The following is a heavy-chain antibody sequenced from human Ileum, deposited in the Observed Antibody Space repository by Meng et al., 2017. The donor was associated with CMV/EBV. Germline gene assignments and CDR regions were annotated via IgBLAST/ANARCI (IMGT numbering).Heavy chain of an antibody. Sequence: CKASGGSLNTYAITWVRQAPGQGLEWMGLIVPIFGKVNYAQDFRGRVTITADTSTLTAYMELSNLRSDDTAVYYCTRHYDFRDWFDPWGQGTLVTVSS. CDR2: IVPIFGKV. CDR1: GGSLNTYA. J-gene: IGHJ5*02. V-gene: IGHV1-69*06. CDR3: TRHYDFRDWFDP. D-gene: IGHD3-3*01.